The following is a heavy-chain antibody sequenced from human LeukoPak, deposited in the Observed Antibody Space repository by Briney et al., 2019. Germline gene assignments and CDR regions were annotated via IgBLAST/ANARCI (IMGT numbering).Heavy chain of an antibody. CDR1: GFTFSNSG. CDR2: IRYDGSNK. Sequence: PGGSLRLSWAASGFTFSNSGMHWVRQAPGKGLEWVAFIRYDGSNKYYADSVKGRFTISRDNSKNTLYLQMNSLRAEDTAAYYCANSPGGSTGWFPDSWGQGTLVTVSS. D-gene: IGHD6-19*01. V-gene: IGHV3-30*02. J-gene: IGHJ4*02. CDR3: ANSPGGSTGWFPDS.